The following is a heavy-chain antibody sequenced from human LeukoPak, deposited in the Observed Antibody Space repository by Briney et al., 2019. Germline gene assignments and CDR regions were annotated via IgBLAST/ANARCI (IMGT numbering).Heavy chain of an antibody. CDR1: GGSIGDYY. D-gene: IGHD6-6*01. Sequence: PSETLSLTCTVSGGSIGDYYWSWVRQPPGKELEWIGYIFYSGNTNSNPSLKSRVTISLDTSKNQFSLMLNSVTAADTAVYYCAIRVAVRPRYAFDIWGQGTMVTVSS. CDR3: AIRVAVRPRYAFDI. V-gene: IGHV4-59*01. CDR2: IFYSGNT. J-gene: IGHJ3*02.